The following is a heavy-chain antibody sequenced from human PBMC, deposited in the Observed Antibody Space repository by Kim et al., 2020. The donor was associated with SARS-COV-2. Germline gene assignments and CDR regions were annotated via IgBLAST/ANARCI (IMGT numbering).Heavy chain of an antibody. J-gene: IGHJ4*02. Sequence: GGSLRLSCTASGFTFTNSAMNWVRQAPGKGLEWVGYISSSGKTIQYSDSVEGRFTISRDSAKNSLFLQMNSLRVEDTALYYCARVRGSGIPIPTSVAYFVSWGEETLATFS. V-gene: IGHV3-48*03. D-gene: IGHD3-10*02. CDR2: ISSSGKTI. CDR1: GFTFTNSA. CDR3: ARVRGSGIPIPTSVAYFVS.